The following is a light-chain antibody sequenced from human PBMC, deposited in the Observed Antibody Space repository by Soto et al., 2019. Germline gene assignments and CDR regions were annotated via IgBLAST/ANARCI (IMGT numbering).Light chain of an antibody. Sequence: EIVLTQSPGTLSLSPVEIATLSCMSSQRVDDSHLAWYQLRPGQAPRLLIYGASTRATGIPDRFSGSGSGTDFSLTIRGLKPEDFAVYYCQQYRMSPNTCGQGTRLEI. CDR1: QRVDDSH. CDR2: GAS. J-gene: IGKJ5*01. V-gene: IGKV3-20*01. CDR3: QQYRMSPNT.